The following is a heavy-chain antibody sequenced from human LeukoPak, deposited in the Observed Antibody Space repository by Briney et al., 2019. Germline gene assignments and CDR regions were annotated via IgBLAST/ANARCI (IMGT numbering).Heavy chain of an antibody. CDR2: INPNSGGT. CDR1: GYTFTDHY. D-gene: IGHD6-13*01. V-gene: IGHV1-2*02. J-gene: IGHJ5*02. CDR3: ARDPRIAAAGDNNWCGP. Sequence: ASVKVSCKTSGYTFTDHYMHWVRQAPGQGLEWMGWINPNSGGTDYAQDFQGRVTMTRDTSISTAYMELSGLRSDDTAVYYCARDPRIAAAGDNNWCGPWGQGTLVTVSS.